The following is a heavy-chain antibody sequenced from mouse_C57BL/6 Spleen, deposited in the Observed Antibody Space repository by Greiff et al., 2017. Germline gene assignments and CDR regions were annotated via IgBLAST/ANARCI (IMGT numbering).Heavy chain of an antibody. D-gene: IGHD1-1*01. V-gene: IGHV1-53*01. CDR3: ARATTVVPYAMDY. CDR1: GYTFTSYW. Sequence: QVQLQQPGTELVKPGASVKLSCKASGYTFTSYWMHWVKQRPGQGLEWIGNINPSNGGTNYNEKFKGKATLTVDKSSSTAYMQLSSLTSEDSAVYYCARATTVVPYAMDYWGQGTSVTVSS. J-gene: IGHJ4*01. CDR2: INPSNGGT.